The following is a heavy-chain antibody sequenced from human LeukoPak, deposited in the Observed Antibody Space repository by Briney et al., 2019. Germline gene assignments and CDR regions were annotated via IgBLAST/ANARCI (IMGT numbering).Heavy chain of an antibody. Sequence: ASVKVSCKASGYTFTGYYMHWVRQAPGQGLEWMGIINPSGGSTSYTQKFQGRVTMTRDTSTSTVYMELSSLRSEDTAVYYCARTYNWNDGYFDYWGQGTLVTVSS. CDR3: ARTYNWNDGYFDY. D-gene: IGHD1-20*01. CDR2: INPSGGST. CDR1: GYTFTGYY. J-gene: IGHJ4*02. V-gene: IGHV1-46*01.